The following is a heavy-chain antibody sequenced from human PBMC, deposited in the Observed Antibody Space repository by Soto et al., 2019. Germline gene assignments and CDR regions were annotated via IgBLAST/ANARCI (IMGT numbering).Heavy chain of an antibody. CDR2: ISSSGSTI. CDR3: ARDHYDFWSGYYKWGYYYYYMDV. D-gene: IGHD3-3*01. J-gene: IGHJ6*03. Sequence: GGSLRLSCAASGFTFSDYYMSWIRQAPGKGLEWVSYISSSGSTIYYADSVKGRFTISRDNAKNSLYLQMNSLRAEDTAVYYCARDHYDFWSGYYKWGYYYYYMDVWGKGTTVTVSS. CDR1: GFTFSDYY. V-gene: IGHV3-11*01.